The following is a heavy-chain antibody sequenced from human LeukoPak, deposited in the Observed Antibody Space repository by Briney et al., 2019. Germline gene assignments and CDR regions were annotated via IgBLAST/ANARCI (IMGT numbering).Heavy chain of an antibody. CDR3: AAVVRSGSPFDY. V-gene: IGHV3-74*01. Sequence: GGSLRLSCAASGFTFSSYWMHWVRQAPGKGLVWVSRINGDGSSTSYADSVKGRFTISRDNAKNTLYLQMTSLRVEDTAVYYCAAVVRSGSPFDYWGQGTLGTVSS. CDR2: INGDGSST. J-gene: IGHJ4*02. CDR1: GFTFSSYW. D-gene: IGHD6-25*01.